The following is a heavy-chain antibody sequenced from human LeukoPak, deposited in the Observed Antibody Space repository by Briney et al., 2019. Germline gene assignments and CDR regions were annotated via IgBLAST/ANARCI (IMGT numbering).Heavy chain of an antibody. CDR1: GGSFSGYY. J-gene: IGHJ5*01. CDR2: INHSGST. D-gene: IGHD4-11*01. CDR3: ARDYSNSWFDS. Sequence: SETLSPTCAVYGGSFSGYYWSWIRQPPGKGLEWIGEINHSGSTNYNPSLKSRVTISVDTSKNQFSLKLSSVTAEDTAVYYCARDYSNSWFDSWGQGTLVTVSS. V-gene: IGHV4-34*01.